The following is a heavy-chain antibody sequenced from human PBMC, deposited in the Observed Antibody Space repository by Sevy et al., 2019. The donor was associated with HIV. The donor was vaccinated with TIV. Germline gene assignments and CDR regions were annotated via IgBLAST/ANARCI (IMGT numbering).Heavy chain of an antibody. CDR1: GFTFSSYS. CDR2: ISSSSSYI. Sequence: GGSLRLSCAASGFTFSSYSMNWVRQAPGKGLECVSSISSSSSYIYYADSVKGRFTISRDNAKNSLYLQMNSLRAEDTAVYYCARGGNYYDSSGPGYDAFDIWGQGTMVTVSS. J-gene: IGHJ3*02. CDR3: ARGGNYYDSSGPGYDAFDI. D-gene: IGHD3-22*01. V-gene: IGHV3-21*01.